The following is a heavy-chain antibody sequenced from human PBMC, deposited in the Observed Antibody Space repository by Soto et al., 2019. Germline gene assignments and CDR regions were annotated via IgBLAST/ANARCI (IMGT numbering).Heavy chain of an antibody. CDR3: VKHSEYQLLSWFDP. D-gene: IGHD2-2*01. V-gene: IGHV3-23*01. J-gene: IGHJ5*02. Sequence: LESGGGLAQPGGSLRLSCAASGFTFSTYAMSWVRQAPGKGLGWVSGISAGGGNTFYADSVRGRFTISRDNSKTPLDLQMSSLRAEDAALYFCVKHSEYQLLSWFDPWGQGTLVTVSS. CDR1: GFTFSTYA. CDR2: ISAGGGNT.